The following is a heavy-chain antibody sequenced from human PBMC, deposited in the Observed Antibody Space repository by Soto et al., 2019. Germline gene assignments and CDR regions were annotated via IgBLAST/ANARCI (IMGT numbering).Heavy chain of an antibody. J-gene: IGHJ6*02. CDR3: ARVGGTVTTPNYYYYYGMDV. V-gene: IGHV1-69*12. CDR1: GGTFSSYA. CDR2: IIPIFGTA. D-gene: IGHD4-17*01. Sequence: QVQLVQSGAEVKKPGSSVKVSCKASGGTFSSYAISWVRQAPGQGLEWMGGIIPIFGTANYAQKFQGRVTITADESTSAAYMELSSLRSEDTAVYYCARVGGTVTTPNYYYYYGMDVWGQGTTVTVSS.